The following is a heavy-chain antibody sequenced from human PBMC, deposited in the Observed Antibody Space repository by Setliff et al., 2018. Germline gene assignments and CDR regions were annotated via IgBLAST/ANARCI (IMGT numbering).Heavy chain of an antibody. D-gene: IGHD3-22*01. Sequence: ASVKVSCKTSGYTFTDYGIAWVRQAPGQGLEWMGWISAHSGNAYYTPKLHGRVTLTTDTSTSTAYMELRSLGSDDTAVYYCARINFYVSSGYYYASDNWGQGTLVTVSS. CDR3: ARINFYVSSGYYYASDN. J-gene: IGHJ4*02. V-gene: IGHV1-18*01. CDR2: ISAHSGNA. CDR1: GYTFTDYG.